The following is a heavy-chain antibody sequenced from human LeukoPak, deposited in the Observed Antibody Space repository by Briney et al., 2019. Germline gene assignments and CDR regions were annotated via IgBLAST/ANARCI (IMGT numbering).Heavy chain of an antibody. Sequence: GGSLRLYCAASGFPFSSFPMTWVRLAPGNGLEWVSTITGSGGSTYYAESVKGRFTISRDNSKNTLYLQMNSLRGEDTALYYCAKDLAGCSDSWGQGTLVTVSS. V-gene: IGHV3-23*01. CDR2: ITGSGGST. J-gene: IGHJ4*02. CDR3: AKDLAGCSDS. D-gene: IGHD2-8*01. CDR1: GFPFSSFP.